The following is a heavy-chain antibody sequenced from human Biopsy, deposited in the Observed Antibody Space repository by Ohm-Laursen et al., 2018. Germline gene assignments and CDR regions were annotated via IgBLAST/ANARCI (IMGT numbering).Heavy chain of an antibody. V-gene: IGHV1-69*06. CDR2: NIPILGTG. J-gene: IGHJ1*01. CDR1: GGTFSNYG. D-gene: IGHD3-9*01. CDR3: ATKLTGYFHH. Sequence: SSVKVSCKAPGGTFSNYGVNWVRQAPGQGLEWLGGNIPILGTGNYAQKFQDRVTVAADTSTSTATMELLSLRSDDTAVYYCATKLTGYFHHWGQGTLVIVSS.